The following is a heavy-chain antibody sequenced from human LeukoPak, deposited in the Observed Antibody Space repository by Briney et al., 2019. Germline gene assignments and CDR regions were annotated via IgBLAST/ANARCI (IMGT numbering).Heavy chain of an antibody. CDR1: GFTFSSYG. J-gene: IGHJ6*03. CDR2: ISYDGSNK. Sequence: GGSLRLSCAASGFTFSSYGMHWVRQAPGKGLEWVAVISYDGSNKYYADSVKGRFTISRDNSKNTLYLQMNSLRAEDTAVYYCARGGRYFDWLLLGGPYYYYYMDVWGKGTTVTVSS. D-gene: IGHD3-9*01. CDR3: ARGGRYFDWLLLGGPYYYYYMDV. V-gene: IGHV3-30*03.